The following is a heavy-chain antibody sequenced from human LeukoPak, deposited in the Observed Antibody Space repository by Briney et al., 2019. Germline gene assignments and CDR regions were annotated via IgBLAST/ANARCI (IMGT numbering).Heavy chain of an antibody. CDR1: GGSISSSSYY. D-gene: IGHD2-2*01. CDR3: ASRIVVVPAAMHYYYYGMDV. V-gene: IGHV4-39*01. Sequence: SETLSLTCTVSGGSISSSSYYWGWIRQPPGKGLEWIGSIYYSGSTYYNPSLKSRVTISADTSKNQFSLKLSSVTAADTAVYYCASRIVVVPAAMHYYYYGMDVWGQGTTVTVSS. J-gene: IGHJ6*02. CDR2: IYYSGST.